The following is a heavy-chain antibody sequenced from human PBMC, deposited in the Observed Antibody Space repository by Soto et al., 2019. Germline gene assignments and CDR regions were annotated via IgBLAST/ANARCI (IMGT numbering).Heavy chain of an antibody. CDR1: GGSFSGYY. CDR2: INHSGST. CDR3: ARGVYGMDV. J-gene: IGHJ6*02. Sequence: SETLSLTCAVYGGSFSGYYWSWIRQPPGKGLEWIGEINHSGSTNYNPSLKSRVTISVDTSKNQFSLKLSSVTAADTAVYYCARGVYGMDVWGHGTTVTFSS. V-gene: IGHV4-34*01.